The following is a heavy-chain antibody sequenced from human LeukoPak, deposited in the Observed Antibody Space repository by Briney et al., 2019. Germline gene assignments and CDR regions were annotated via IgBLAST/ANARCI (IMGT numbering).Heavy chain of an antibody. D-gene: IGHD2-21*02. V-gene: IGHV3-21*01. CDR1: GFTFSSYA. CDR3: ARPENCGGDCYSVGEDY. CDR2: ISSSSSYI. J-gene: IGHJ4*02. Sequence: PGGSLRLSCAASGFTFSSYAMHWVRQAPGKGLEWVSSISSSSSYIYYADSVKGRFTISRDNAKNSLYLQMNSLRAEDTAVYYCARPENCGGDCYSVGEDYWGQGTLVTVSS.